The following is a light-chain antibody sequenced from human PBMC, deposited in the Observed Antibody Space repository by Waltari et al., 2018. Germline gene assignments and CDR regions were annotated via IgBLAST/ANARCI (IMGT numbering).Light chain of an antibody. V-gene: IGKV1-27*01. J-gene: IGKJ1*01. CDR3: QKYNSAPQT. CDR2: AAS. CDR1: QDISNS. Sequence: DIQMKQSPSYLYASVGARGSSTCRSSQDISNSLAWYQQKPGKVPKLLIYAASTLQSGVPSRFSGSGSGTDFTLTVSSLQPEDVGTYYCQKYNSAPQTFGQGTKVEIK.